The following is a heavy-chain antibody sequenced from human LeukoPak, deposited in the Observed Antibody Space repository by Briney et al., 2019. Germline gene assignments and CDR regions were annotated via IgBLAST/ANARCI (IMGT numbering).Heavy chain of an antibody. CDR3: ARCRSRRAFDI. CDR2: VYYSANT. V-gene: IGHV4-59*08. CDR1: GDSINTDY. D-gene: IGHD2-15*01. J-gene: IGHJ3*02. Sequence: SETLSLTCSVSGDSINTDYWSWIRQPPEKGLEWIGYVYYSANTNYNPSLKSRLTISLDTSKKQFSLKLNSVTAADTAVYYCARCRSRRAFDIWGQGTMVTVSS.